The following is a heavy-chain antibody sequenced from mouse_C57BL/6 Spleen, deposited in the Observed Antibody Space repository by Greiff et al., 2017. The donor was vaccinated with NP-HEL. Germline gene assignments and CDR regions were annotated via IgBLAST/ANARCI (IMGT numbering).Heavy chain of an antibody. CDR2: INPNNGGT. D-gene: IGHD1-1*01. Sequence: EVQLQQSGPELVKPGASVKMSCKASGYTFTDYNMHWVKQSHGKSLEWIGYINPNNGGTSYIQKFKGKATLTVNKSSSTAYMELRSLTSEDSSVYYCARGGPIGTVVAYYFDYWGQGTTLTVSS. J-gene: IGHJ2*01. V-gene: IGHV1-22*01. CDR1: GYTFTDYN. CDR3: ARGGPIGTVVAYYFDY.